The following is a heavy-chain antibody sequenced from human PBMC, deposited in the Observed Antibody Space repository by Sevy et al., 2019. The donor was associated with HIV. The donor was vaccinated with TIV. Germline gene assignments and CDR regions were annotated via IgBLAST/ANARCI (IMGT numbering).Heavy chain of an antibody. D-gene: IGHD1-26*01. Sequence: GGSLRLSCAASGFTFSTYRMNWVRQAPGKGLEWVSSISSSGAYIHYADSVKGRFTISRDNAKNSLFLQMNSLKAEDTAVFYCAGDGLLGGTPDAFDFWGRGTMVTVSS. V-gene: IGHV3-21*01. CDR3: AGDGLLGGTPDAFDF. J-gene: IGHJ3*01. CDR2: ISSSGAYI. CDR1: GFTFSTYR.